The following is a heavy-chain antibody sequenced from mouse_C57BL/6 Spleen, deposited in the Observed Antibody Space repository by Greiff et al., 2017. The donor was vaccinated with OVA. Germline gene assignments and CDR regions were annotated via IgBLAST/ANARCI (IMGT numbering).Heavy chain of an antibody. CDR2: ISDGGSYT. Sequence: EVKLVESGGGLVKPGGSLKLSCAASGFTFSSYAMSWVRQTPEKRLEWVATISDGGSYTYYPDNVKGRFTISRDNAKNNLYLQMSHLKSEDTAMYYCAREGYYYGSSYGDFDYWGQGTTLTVSS. V-gene: IGHV5-4*01. J-gene: IGHJ2*01. D-gene: IGHD1-1*01. CDR1: GFTFSSYA. CDR3: AREGYYYGSSYGDFDY.